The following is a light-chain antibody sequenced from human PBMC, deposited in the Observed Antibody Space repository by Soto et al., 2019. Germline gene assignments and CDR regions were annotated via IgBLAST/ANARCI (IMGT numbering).Light chain of an antibody. CDR1: SSNIGAGYD. J-gene: IGLJ2*01. CDR2: GNS. V-gene: IGLV1-40*01. CDR3: QSYDISLSVV. Sequence: QSVLTQPPSVSGAAGQRVTISCTGSSSNIGAGYDVHWYHQLPGTATKLLIYGNSNRPSGVPDRFSGSKSGTTASLAITRLQVVDEADYYCQSYDISLSVVFGGGTKLTVL.